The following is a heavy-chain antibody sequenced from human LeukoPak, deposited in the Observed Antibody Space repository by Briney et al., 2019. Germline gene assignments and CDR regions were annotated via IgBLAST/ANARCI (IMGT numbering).Heavy chain of an antibody. CDR2: IYSSGST. CDR3: ARLGAAAGEFDY. J-gene: IGHJ4*02. D-gene: IGHD6-13*01. V-gene: IGHV4-59*08. CDR1: GGSISSYY. Sequence: SETLSLTCTVSGGSISSYYWSWIRQPPGKGLEWIGYIYSSGSTNYNPSLQSRVTISIDTSKNQFSLKLSSVTAADTAVYYCARLGAAAGEFDYWGQGTLVTVSS.